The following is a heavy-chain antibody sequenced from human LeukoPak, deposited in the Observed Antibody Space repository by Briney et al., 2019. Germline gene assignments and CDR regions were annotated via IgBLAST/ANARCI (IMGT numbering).Heavy chain of an antibody. D-gene: IGHD1-14*01. V-gene: IGHV4-59*01. CDR1: GGSISSYY. Sequence: SETLSLTCTVSGGSISSYYWSWIRQPPGKGLEWIGYIYYSGSTNYNPSLKSRVTISIDTSKNQFSLRLSSVTAADTAVYYCARYRNEALFAFDIWGQGTMVTVSS. CDR2: IYYSGST. J-gene: IGHJ3*02. CDR3: ARYRNEALFAFDI.